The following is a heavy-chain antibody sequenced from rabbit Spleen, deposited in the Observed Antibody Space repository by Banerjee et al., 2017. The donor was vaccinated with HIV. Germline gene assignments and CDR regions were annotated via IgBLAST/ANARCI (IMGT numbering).Heavy chain of an antibody. D-gene: IGHD1-1*01. J-gene: IGHJ6*01. CDR2: IYAGSSDST. V-gene: IGHV1S45*01. Sequence: QEQVVESGGGLVKPGASLTLTCKASGFSFSNKAVMCWVRQAPGKGLEWIASIYAGSSDSTYSATWARGRFTISKTSSTTVTLQMTSLTVADTATYFCARDQGTSFSTYGMDLWGPGTLVTVS. CDR1: GFSFSNKAV. CDR3: ARDQGTSFSTYGMDL.